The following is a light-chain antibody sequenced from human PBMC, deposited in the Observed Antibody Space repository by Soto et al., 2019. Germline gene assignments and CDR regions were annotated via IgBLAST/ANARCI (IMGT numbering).Light chain of an antibody. Sequence: QSVPTQPPAASGAPGQRVTISCSGSGSNVGTYAINWYQQLPGTAPKLRIYSNNQRPSGVPDRFSGSKSGTSASLAISGLQSDDEADYYCASWDDSLNGRVFGGGTKLTVL. V-gene: IGLV1-44*01. CDR1: GSNVGTYA. CDR2: SNN. J-gene: IGLJ3*02. CDR3: ASWDDSLNGRV.